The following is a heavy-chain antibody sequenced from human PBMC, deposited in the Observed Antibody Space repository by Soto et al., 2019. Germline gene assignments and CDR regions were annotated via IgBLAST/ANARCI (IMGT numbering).Heavy chain of an antibody. Sequence: PGGVLRLSCADFGVTFSIYWMSWVRHAPGKGLEWVANIKQDGSEKYYVDSVKGRFTISRDNAKNSLYLQMNSLRAEDTAVYYCARDRQVWFGELREDYFDYWAQGTLVTVSS. V-gene: IGHV3-7*01. D-gene: IGHD3-10*01. CDR3: ARDRQVWFGELREDYFDY. CDR1: GVTFSIYW. CDR2: IKQDGSEK. J-gene: IGHJ4*02.